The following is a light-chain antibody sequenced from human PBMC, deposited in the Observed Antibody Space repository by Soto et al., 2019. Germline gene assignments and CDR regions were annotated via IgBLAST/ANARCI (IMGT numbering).Light chain of an antibody. CDR3: QQYNNWRS. CDR1: QSIRTN. V-gene: IGKV3D-15*01. CDR2: DAS. Sequence: EIVMTQSPATLSVSPGERATLSCRASQSIRTNIAWYQQKPGQAPRLLIYDASTRATGIPARFSGSGSGTEFTLTIRSLQSEDFAVYYCQQYNNWRSFGQGTKLDIK. J-gene: IGKJ1*01.